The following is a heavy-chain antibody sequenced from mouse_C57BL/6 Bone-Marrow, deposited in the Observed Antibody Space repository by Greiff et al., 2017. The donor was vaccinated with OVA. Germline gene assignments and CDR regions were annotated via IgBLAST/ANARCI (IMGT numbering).Heavy chain of an antibody. V-gene: IGHV1-54*01. CDR1: GYAFTNYL. CDR3: ARFGYYDYAMDY. CDR2: INPGSGGT. D-gene: IGHD2-3*01. J-gene: IGHJ4*01. Sequence: QVQLKQSGAELVRTGTSVKVSCKASGYAFTNYLIEWVKQRPGQGLEWIGVINPGSGGTNYNEKFKGKATLTADKSSSTAYMQLSSLTSEDSAVYFCARFGYYDYAMDYWGQGTSVTVSS.